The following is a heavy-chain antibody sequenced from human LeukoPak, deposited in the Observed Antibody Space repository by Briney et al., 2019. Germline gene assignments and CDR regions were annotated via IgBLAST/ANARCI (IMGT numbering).Heavy chain of an antibody. D-gene: IGHD3-10*02. CDR3: AELGITMIGGV. Sequence: GGSLRLSCAASGFTFSSYEMNWVRQAPGKGLEWDSYISSSGSTICYADSVNGRFTISRDNAKNSLYLQMNSLRAEDTAVYYCAELGITMIGGVWGKGTTVTISS. CDR2: ISSSGSTI. J-gene: IGHJ6*04. CDR1: GFTFSSYE. V-gene: IGHV3-48*03.